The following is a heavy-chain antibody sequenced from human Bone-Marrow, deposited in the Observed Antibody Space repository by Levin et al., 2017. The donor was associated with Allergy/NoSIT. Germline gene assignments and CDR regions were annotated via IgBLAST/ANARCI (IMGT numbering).Heavy chain of an antibody. D-gene: IGHD3-16*01. CDR3: ARGGWMLNPGGDFDY. J-gene: IGHJ4*02. V-gene: IGHV3-48*02. CDR1: GFTFSSYS. Sequence: GESLKISCAASGFTFSSYSMNWVRQAPGKGLEWVSYISSSSSTIYYADSVKGRFTISRDNAKNSLYLQMNSLRDEDTAVYYCARGGWMLNPGGDFDYWGQGTLVTVSS. CDR2: ISSSSSTI.